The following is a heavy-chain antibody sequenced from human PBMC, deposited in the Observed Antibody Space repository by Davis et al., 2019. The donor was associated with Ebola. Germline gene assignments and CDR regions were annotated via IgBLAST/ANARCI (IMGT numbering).Heavy chain of an antibody. V-gene: IGHV3-23*01. CDR1: GFVFSSYV. D-gene: IGHD6-13*01. CDR3: ARHSSSWYDFNYGMDV. Sequence: GESLKISCAASGFVFSSYVMSWVRRAPGKGLEWVSTLGLSADTYYADSVKGRFTISRDNSKNTLHLQMNSLRVEDTAIYYCARHSSSWYDFNYGMDVWGQGTTVTVSS. CDR2: LGLSADT. J-gene: IGHJ6*02.